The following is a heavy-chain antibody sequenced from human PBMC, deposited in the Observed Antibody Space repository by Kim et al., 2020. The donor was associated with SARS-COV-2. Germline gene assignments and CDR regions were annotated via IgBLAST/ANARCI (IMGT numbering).Heavy chain of an antibody. J-gene: IGHJ6*02. V-gene: IGHV4-39*01. CDR2: IYYSGST. CDR1: GGSISSSSYY. D-gene: IGHD3-10*01. CDR3: ARTPITFYGMDV. Sequence: SETLSLTCTVSGGSISSSSYYWGWIRQPPGKGLEWIGSIYYSGSTYYNPSLKSRVTISVDTSKNQFSLKLSSVTAADTAVYYCARTPITFYGMDVWGQGTTVTVSS.